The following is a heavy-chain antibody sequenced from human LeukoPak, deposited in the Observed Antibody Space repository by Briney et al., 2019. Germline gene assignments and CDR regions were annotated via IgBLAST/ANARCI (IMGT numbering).Heavy chain of an antibody. CDR3: ARGYTVPFGVYYYYYYMDV. CDR2: ITSSSTYT. Sequence: GGSLRLSCAASGFSFSSYNMNWVRQAPGKGLEWVSSITSSSTYTFYADSVKGRFTISRDNAKNSLYLQMNSLRAEDTAVYYCARGYTVPFGVYYYYYYMDVWGKGTTVTVSS. J-gene: IGHJ6*03. V-gene: IGHV3-21*01. D-gene: IGHD4-17*01. CDR1: GFSFSSYN.